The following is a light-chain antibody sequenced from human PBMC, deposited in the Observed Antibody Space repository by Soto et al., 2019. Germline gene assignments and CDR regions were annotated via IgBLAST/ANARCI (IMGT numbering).Light chain of an antibody. J-gene: IGLJ2*01. CDR1: SSDVGGYNY. CDR3: SSYTTSSTLV. Sequence: QSVLTQPASVSGSPGQSIAISCTGTSSDVGGYNYVSWYQQHPGTAPKLMIYDVSDRPSGVSNRFSGSKSGNTASLTISGLQAEDEADYYCSSYTTSSTLVFGGGTKLTVL. V-gene: IGLV2-14*01. CDR2: DVS.